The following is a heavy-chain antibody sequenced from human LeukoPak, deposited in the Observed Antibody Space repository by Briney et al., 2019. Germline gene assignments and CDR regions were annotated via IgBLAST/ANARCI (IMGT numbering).Heavy chain of an antibody. CDR1: GYTFTGYY. J-gene: IGHJ4*02. D-gene: IGHD1-26*01. CDR3: ARSDSGSYPSFDY. CDR2: INPNSGGT. Sequence: ASVKVSCKASGYTFTGYYMHWVRQAPGQGLEWMGWINPNSGGTNYAQKFQGRVTMTRDTSISTAYMELSRLRFDDTAVYYCARSDSGSYPSFDYWGQGTLVTVSS. V-gene: IGHV1-2*02.